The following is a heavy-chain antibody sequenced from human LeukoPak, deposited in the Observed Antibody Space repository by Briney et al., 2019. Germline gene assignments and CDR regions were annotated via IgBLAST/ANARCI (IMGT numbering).Heavy chain of an antibody. D-gene: IGHD4-17*01. V-gene: IGHV3-74*01. CDR2: IRSDGSST. Sequence: PGRSLRLSCAASGFTFTSHWMHWVRQAPGKGMVWVSRIRSDGSSTNYADSVKGRFTISRDNAKNPLYLQMNSLRAEDTAVYYCARAETVTTGYLHFDSWGQGTLVTVSS. J-gene: IGHJ4*02. CDR3: ARAETVTTGYLHFDS. CDR1: GFTFTSHW.